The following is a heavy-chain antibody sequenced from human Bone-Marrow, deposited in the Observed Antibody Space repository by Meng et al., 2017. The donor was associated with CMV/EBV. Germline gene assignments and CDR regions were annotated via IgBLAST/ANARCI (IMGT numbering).Heavy chain of an antibody. CDR1: GFTFDDSN. Sequence: GGSLRLSCAASGFTFDDSNMHWVRQPPGKGLEWVSGISYNSAGIDYADSVKGRFTISRDNAKNSLYLQLNSLRAEDTALYYCAKGQYPLILKHYGLDVWGQGTTVTVSS. CDR3: AKGQYPLILKHYGLDV. D-gene: IGHD2-2*01. CDR2: ISYNSAGI. V-gene: IGHV3-9*01. J-gene: IGHJ6*02.